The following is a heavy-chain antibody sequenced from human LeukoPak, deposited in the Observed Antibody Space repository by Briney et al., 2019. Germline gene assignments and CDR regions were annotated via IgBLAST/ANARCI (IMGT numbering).Heavy chain of an antibody. CDR1: GGFISSGSYY. D-gene: IGHD6-6*01. CDR2: IYTSGST. CDR3: ARAKLDSTLSQPGYYYYYYMDV. J-gene: IGHJ6*03. Sequence: SQTLSLTCTVSGGFISSGSYYWSWIRQPAGKGLEWIGHIYTSGSTKYNPSLKSRVTISVDTSKEQFSLKLNSVTAADTAVYYCARAKLDSTLSQPGYYYYYYMDVWGKGTTVTVSS. V-gene: IGHV4-61*09.